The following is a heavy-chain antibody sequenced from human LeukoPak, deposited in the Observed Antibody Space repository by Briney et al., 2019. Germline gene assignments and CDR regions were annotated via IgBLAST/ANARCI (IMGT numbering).Heavy chain of an antibody. CDR1: GGSFSGYY. CDR3: ARHGIGAGSGTNFDY. V-gene: IGHV4-34*01. CDR2: ISHSGST. J-gene: IGHJ4*02. Sequence: SETLSLTCAVYGGSFSGYYWSWIRQPPGKGLEWIGEISHSGSTRYDPSLENRVTRSLDTSKSQFSLRLTCVSAADTAMYYCARHGIGAGSGTNFDYWGQGTLGTVSS. D-gene: IGHD3-10*01.